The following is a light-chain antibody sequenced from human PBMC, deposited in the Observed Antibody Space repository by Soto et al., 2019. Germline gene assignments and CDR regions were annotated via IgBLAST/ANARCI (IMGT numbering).Light chain of an antibody. CDR1: SSDIGYYTY. CDR3: TSYTRTSTFV. J-gene: IGLJ2*01. V-gene: IGLV2-14*01. CDR2: EVT. Sequence: QSALTQPASVSGSPGQSITISCTGTSSDIGYYTYVSWSQQHPGKAPKLIIYEVTNRPAGVSPRFSGSKSGNTASLTISGLQAEDEAYYYCTSYTRTSTFVFGGGTKMTVL.